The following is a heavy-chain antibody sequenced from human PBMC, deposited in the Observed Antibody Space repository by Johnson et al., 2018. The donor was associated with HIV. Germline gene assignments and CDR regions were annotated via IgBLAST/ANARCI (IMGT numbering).Heavy chain of an antibody. Sequence: QVLLVESGGGLVQPGRSLRLSCAASGFTFSDYYMSWIRQAPGKGLEWISYISSSGSTIYYADSVKGRFTISRDHAKTSLYLQMNSLRAEDTAVYYCATRDPTLRPVVFDIWGQGTMVTISS. J-gene: IGHJ3*02. CDR3: ATRDPTLRPVVFDI. V-gene: IGHV3-11*04. CDR1: GFTFSDYY. D-gene: IGHD1-14*01. CDR2: ISSSGSTI.